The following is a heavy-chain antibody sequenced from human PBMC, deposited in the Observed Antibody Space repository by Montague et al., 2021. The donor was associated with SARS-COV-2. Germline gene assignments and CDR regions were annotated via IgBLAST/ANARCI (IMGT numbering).Heavy chain of an antibody. Sequence: SETLSLTCTVSGDSVKTNLYDWGWIRQPPGKGLEWIGNIYYTGTTYYNPSLKSRVTMSVDTSKNQFSLKLTPATAADTAVYYCANADRCSSGSCYSPFDSWGQGSLVTVSS. CDR1: GDSVKTNLYD. D-gene: IGHD2-15*01. CDR2: IYYTGTT. V-gene: IGHV4-39*01. J-gene: IGHJ4*02. CDR3: ANADRCSSGSCYSPFDS.